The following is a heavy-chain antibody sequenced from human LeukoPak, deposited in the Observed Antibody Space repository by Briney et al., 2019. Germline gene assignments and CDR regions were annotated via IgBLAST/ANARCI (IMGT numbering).Heavy chain of an antibody. V-gene: IGHV1-2*02. J-gene: IGHJ3*02. D-gene: IGHD2-2*01. CDR2: INPNSGGT. Sequence: ASVKVSCKASGYTFTGYYMHWVRQAPGQGLEWMGWINPNSGGTNYAQKFQGRVTMTRDTSISTAYMELSRLRSDDTAVYYCARGVFNIVVVPAAEDDAFDIWGQGTMVTVSS. CDR1: GYTFTGYY. CDR3: ARGVFNIVVVPAAEDDAFDI.